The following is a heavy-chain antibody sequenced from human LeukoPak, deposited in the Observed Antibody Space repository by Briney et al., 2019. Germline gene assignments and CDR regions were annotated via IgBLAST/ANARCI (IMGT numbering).Heavy chain of an antibody. CDR2: IKEDGSEK. Sequence: GGSLRLSCAASGFNFSTYWMTWVRQVPRKGLEGVANIKEDGSEKYYVDSVKGRFTISRDNAKNSLYLQMNSLRDEDTAVYYCARQNGLDYWGQGTLVTVSS. CDR3: ARQNGLDY. CDR1: GFNFSTYW. J-gene: IGHJ4*02. V-gene: IGHV3-7*01.